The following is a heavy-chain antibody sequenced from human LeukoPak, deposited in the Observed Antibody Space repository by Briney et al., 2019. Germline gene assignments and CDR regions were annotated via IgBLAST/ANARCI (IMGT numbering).Heavy chain of an antibody. CDR2: INHNGNVN. CDR1: GFTFSSYW. D-gene: IGHD3-16*01. J-gene: IGHJ6*02. V-gene: IGHV3-7*03. Sequence: GGSLRLSCAASGFTFSSYWMNWARQAPGKGLEWAASINHNGNVNYYVDSVKGRFTISRDNAKNSLYLQMSNLRAEDTAVYFCARGGGLDVWGQGATVTVSS. CDR3: ARGGGLDV.